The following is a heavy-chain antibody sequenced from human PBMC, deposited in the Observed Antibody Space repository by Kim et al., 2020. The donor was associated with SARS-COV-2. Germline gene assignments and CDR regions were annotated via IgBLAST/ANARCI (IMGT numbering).Heavy chain of an antibody. CDR2: FDPFRGGV. V-gene: IGHV1-2*02. CDR1: GYTFTGYY. Sequence: ASVKVSCKASGYTFTGYYMHWVRQAPGQGLEWMGWFDPFRGGVHGALQLGGGVASTGDTSISTAYMELSRLRSDDTAVYYCARGVLDYDSSGYYYFDYWG. CDR3: ARGVLDYDSSGYYYFDY. D-gene: IGHD3-22*01. J-gene: IGHJ4*01.